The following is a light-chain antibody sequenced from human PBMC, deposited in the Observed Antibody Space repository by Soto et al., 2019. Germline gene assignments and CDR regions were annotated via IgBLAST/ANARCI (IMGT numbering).Light chain of an antibody. J-gene: IGKJ2*01. V-gene: IGKV3-20*01. Sequence: EVVLTQSPGTLSLSPGERATLSCRASQSLSSSFLAWYQQKPGQAPRLLLYGASNRATGIPDRFSGSGSGTDFTLTISRLEPEDFAVYFCLQYASPLYTFGQGNKLEIK. CDR3: LQYASPLYT. CDR2: GAS. CDR1: QSLSSSF.